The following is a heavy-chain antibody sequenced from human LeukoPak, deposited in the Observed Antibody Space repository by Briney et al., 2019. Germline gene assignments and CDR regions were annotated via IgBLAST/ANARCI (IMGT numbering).Heavy chain of an antibody. CDR1: GYTFTSYY. J-gene: IGHJ5*02. Sequence: GASVKVSCKASGYTFTSYYMHWVRQAPGQGLEWMGIINPSGGSTSYAQKFQGRVTMIRDMSTSTVYMELSSLRSEDTGVYYCARGRPPSIAVAGTIGWFDPWGQGTLVTVSS. V-gene: IGHV1-46*01. CDR3: ARGRPPSIAVAGTIGWFDP. CDR2: INPSGGST. D-gene: IGHD6-19*01.